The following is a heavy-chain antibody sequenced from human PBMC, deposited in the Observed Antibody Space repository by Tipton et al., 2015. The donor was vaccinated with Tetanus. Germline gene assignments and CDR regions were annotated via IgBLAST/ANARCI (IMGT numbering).Heavy chain of an antibody. CDR2: MNPNSGNT. CDR3: ARIPHIVVVTAIPTGDAFDI. V-gene: IGHV1-8*01. CDR1: GYTFTSYD. D-gene: IGHD2-21*02. J-gene: IGHJ3*02. Sequence: QMQLVQSGAEVKKPGASVKVSCKASGYTFTSYDINWVRQATGQGLEWMGWMNPNSGNTGYAQKFQGRVTMTRNTSISTAYMELSSLRSEDTAVYYCARIPHIVVVTAIPTGDAFDIWGQGTMVTVSS.